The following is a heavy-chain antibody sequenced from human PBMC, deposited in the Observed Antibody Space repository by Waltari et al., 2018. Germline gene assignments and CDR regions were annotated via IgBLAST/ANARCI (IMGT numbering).Heavy chain of an antibody. V-gene: IGHV1-69*02. Sequence: QVQLVQSGAEVKKPGSSVKVSCKASGGTFSSYTISWVRQAPGQGLEWMGRIIPILGIANYAQKFQGRVTITADKSTSTAYMELSSLRSEDTAVYYCAAHKDYGDYVPFDYWGQGTLVTVSS. CDR3: AAHKDYGDYVPFDY. CDR2: IIPILGIA. CDR1: GGTFSSYT. J-gene: IGHJ4*02. D-gene: IGHD4-17*01.